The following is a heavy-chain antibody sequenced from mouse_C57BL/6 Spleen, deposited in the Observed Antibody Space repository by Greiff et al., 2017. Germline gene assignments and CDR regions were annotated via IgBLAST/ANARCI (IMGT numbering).Heavy chain of an antibody. CDR1: GYTFTDYY. V-gene: IGHV1-19*01. Sequence: VQLQQSGPVLVKPGASVKMSCKASGYTFTDYYMNWVKQSHGKSLEWIGVINPYNGGTSYNQKFKGKATLTVDKSSSTAYMELNSLTSEDSAVYYCARGGDYFDYWGQGTTRTVSS. CDR3: ARGGDYFDY. CDR2: INPYNGGT. J-gene: IGHJ2*01.